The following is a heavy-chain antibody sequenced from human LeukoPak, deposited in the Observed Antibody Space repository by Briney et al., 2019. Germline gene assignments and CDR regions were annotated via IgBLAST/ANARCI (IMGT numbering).Heavy chain of an antibody. V-gene: IGHV1-69*04. Sequence: GSSVKVSCKASGGTFSSYAISWVRQAPGQGLEWMGRIIPILGIANYAQKFQGRVTITADKSTSTAYMELSSLRSEDTAVYYCARDRRLLLWFGELLFDYWGQGTLVTVSS. CDR1: GGTFSSYA. D-gene: IGHD3-10*01. CDR2: IIPILGIA. CDR3: ARDRRLLLWFGELLFDY. J-gene: IGHJ4*02.